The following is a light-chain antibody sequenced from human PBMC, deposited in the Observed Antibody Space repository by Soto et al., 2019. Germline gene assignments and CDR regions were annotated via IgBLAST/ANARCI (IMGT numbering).Light chain of an antibody. CDR1: QSVSSSS. J-gene: IGKJ1*01. V-gene: IGKV3-20*01. CDR2: VAS. CDR3: QDYGSSRT. Sequence: EIVLTQSPGTLSLSPGERATLSCRASQSVSSSSLAWYQQKPGQAPRLLIYVASSRATGIPDRFSGSGSGTVFTLTISRLEPEDFAVYYCQDYGSSRTFGQGNTVELK.